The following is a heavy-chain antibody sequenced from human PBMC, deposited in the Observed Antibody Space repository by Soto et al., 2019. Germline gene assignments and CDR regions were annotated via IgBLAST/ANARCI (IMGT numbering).Heavy chain of an antibody. CDR1: GGSISSYY. Sequence: SETLSLTCTVAGGSISSYYWSWVRQPPGKGLEWIGYIYYSGSTNYNPSLKSRVTISVDTSKNQFSLKLSSVTAADTAVYYCARVRGSHGMDVWGQGTTVTVSS. D-gene: IGHD3-10*01. J-gene: IGHJ6*02. V-gene: IGHV4-59*01. CDR2: IYYSGST. CDR3: ARVRGSHGMDV.